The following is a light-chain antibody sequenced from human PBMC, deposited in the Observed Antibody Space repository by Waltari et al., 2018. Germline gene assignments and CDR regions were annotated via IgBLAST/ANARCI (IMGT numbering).Light chain of an antibody. J-gene: IGLJ2*01. CDR3: HSRDASGVAGS. V-gene: IGLV3-19*01. CDR1: SLRSYY. Sequence: SSELTQDPAVSVAMGQTVRIPCPGDSLRSYYASWYQQKPGQAPILGICDKNNRPSGVPDRFSGSSAHNTGSLTITGAQAEDEASYYCHSRDASGVAGSFGGGTKLTVL. CDR2: DKN.